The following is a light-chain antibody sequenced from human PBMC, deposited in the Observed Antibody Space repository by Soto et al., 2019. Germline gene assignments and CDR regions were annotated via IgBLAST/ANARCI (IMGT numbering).Light chain of an antibody. Sequence: EIVMTQSPDTLSVSPGERATLSCRASQSVSSNLAWYQQKPGQAPRLLIYGASSRATGIPDRFSGSGSGTDFTLTISRLEPEDFAVYYCQQYGSSPQTFGQGTKVDI. CDR3: QQYGSSPQT. CDR2: GAS. V-gene: IGKV3-20*01. CDR1: QSVSSN. J-gene: IGKJ1*01.